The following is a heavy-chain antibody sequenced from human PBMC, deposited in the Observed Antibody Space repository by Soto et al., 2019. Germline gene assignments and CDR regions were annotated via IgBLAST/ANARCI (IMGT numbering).Heavy chain of an antibody. CDR2: ISYDGSNK. J-gene: IGHJ4*02. Sequence: GGSLRLSCAASGFTFSSYAMRWVRQAPGKGLEWVAVISYDGSNKYYADSVKGRFTISRDNSKNTLYLQMNSLRAEDTAVYYCARDLGYCSGGSCYSPDYWGQGTLVTVSS. V-gene: IGHV3-30-3*01. CDR1: GFTFSSYA. D-gene: IGHD2-15*01. CDR3: ARDLGYCSGGSCYSPDY.